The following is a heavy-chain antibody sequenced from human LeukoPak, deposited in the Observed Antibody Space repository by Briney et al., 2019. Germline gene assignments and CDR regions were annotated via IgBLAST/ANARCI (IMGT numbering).Heavy chain of an antibody. CDR1: GFTFSSYS. J-gene: IGHJ4*02. Sequence: PGGSLRLSCAASGFTFSSYSMNWVRQAPGKGLEWVSSISSSSSYIYYADSVEGRFTISRDNAKNSLYLQMNSLRAEDTAVYYCARGDDTPLYYYGSGSYHYYFDYWGQGTLVTVSS. D-gene: IGHD3-10*01. CDR3: ARGDDTPLYYYGSGSYHYYFDY. V-gene: IGHV3-21*01. CDR2: ISSSSSYI.